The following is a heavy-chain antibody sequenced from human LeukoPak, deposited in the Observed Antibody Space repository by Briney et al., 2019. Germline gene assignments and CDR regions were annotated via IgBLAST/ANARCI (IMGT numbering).Heavy chain of an antibody. D-gene: IGHD3-22*01. CDR3: ARSYYYDYRQMDY. Sequence: PSETLSLTCTVSGDSISTSSFYWGWIRQPPGKGLEWLGSIYYSGITHYNPSLKSRVTISVDTSKNQFSLHLYSVTAADTAVFYCARSYYYDYRQMDYWGQGTLVTVSS. CDR2: IYYSGIT. V-gene: IGHV4-39*01. CDR1: GDSISTSSFY. J-gene: IGHJ4*02.